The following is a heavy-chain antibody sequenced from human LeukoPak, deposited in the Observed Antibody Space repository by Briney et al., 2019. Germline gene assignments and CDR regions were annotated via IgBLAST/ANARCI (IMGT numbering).Heavy chain of an antibody. V-gene: IGHV1-18*01. CDR1: GYTFTSYG. J-gene: IGHJ4*02. CDR3: AREGYVNYDFWSGFDTYDY. D-gene: IGHD3-3*01. CDR2: ISAYNGNT. Sequence: ASVKVSCKASGYTFTSYGISWVRQAPGQGLEWMGWISAYNGNTYYAQKLQGRVTMTTDTSTSTAYMELRSLRSDDTAVYYCAREGYVNYDFWSGFDTYDYWGQGTLVTVSS.